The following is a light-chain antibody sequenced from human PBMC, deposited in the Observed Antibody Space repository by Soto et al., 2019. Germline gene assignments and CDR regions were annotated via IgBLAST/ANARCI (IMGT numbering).Light chain of an antibody. CDR2: DAS. Sequence: EIVLTQSPGTLSLSPGERATLSCRASQSVSNSLVWYQQKPGQAPRLLIYDASTSATGTPDRFSGSGSGTDFTLTISRLEPEDFAVYSCQQYGGPPRTFGQGTKVEI. J-gene: IGKJ1*01. CDR1: QSVSNS. CDR3: QQYGGPPRT. V-gene: IGKV3-20*01.